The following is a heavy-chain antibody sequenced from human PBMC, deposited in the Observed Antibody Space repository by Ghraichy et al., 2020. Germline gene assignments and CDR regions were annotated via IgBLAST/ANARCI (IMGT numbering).Heavy chain of an antibody. D-gene: IGHD6-13*01. CDR2: ISSSSSYI. V-gene: IGHV3-21*01. J-gene: IGHJ6*02. CDR1: GFTFSSYS. Sequence: GGSLRLSCAASGFTFSSYSMNWVRQAPGKGLEWVSSISSSSSYIYYADSVKGRFTISRDNAKNSLYLQMNSLRAEDTAVYYCARDLDSKESSSWYGVWARGRGIDYYYGMDVWGQGTTVTVSS. CDR3: ARDLDSKESSSWYGVWARGRGIDYYYGMDV.